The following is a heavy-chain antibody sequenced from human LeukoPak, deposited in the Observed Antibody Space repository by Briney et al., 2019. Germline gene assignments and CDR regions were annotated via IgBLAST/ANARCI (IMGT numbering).Heavy chain of an antibody. CDR3: ARASSGQLATLDY. CDR1: GYTFTSYY. Sequence: ASVKVSCKASGYTFTSYYMHWVRQAPGQGLEWMGIINPIGGSTSYAQKFQGRVTMTRDMSTSTVYMELSSLRSEDTAVYYCARASSGQLATLDYWGQGTLVTVSS. V-gene: IGHV1-46*01. D-gene: IGHD6-13*01. CDR2: INPIGGST. J-gene: IGHJ4*02.